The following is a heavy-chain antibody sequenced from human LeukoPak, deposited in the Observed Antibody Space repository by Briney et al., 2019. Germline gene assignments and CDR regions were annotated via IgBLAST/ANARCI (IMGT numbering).Heavy chain of an antibody. D-gene: IGHD2-2*01. CDR1: GYTFTSNA. Sequence: ASAKVSCKASGYTFTSNAISWVRQAPGQGLEWMGWISAYNGNTNYAQKLQGRVTMTTDTSTSTAYMELRSLRSDDTAVYYCARVWELGIYCSSTSCQTYYFDYWGQGTLVTVSS. CDR3: ARVWELGIYCSSTSCQTYYFDY. V-gene: IGHV1-18*01. CDR2: ISAYNGNT. J-gene: IGHJ4*02.